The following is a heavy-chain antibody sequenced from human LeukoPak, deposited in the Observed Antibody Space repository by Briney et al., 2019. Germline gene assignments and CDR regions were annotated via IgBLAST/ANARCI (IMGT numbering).Heavy chain of an antibody. CDR1: GGSFSGYY. J-gene: IGHJ4*02. D-gene: IGHD6-19*01. CDR3: ARDISSGWFFDY. V-gene: IGHV4-34*01. CDR2: INHSGST. Sequence: SETLSLTCAVYGGSFSGYYWSWIRQPPGKGLEWIGEINHSGSTNYNPSLKSRVTISVDTSKNQFSLKLSSVTAADTAVYYCARDISSGWFFDYWGQGTLVTVSS.